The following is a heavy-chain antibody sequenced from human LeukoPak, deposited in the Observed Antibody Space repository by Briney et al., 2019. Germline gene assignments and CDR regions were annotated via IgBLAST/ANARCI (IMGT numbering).Heavy chain of an antibody. D-gene: IGHD3-10*01. Sequence: GGSLRLSCAAPGFTFSSYAMSWVRQAPGKGLEWVSAISGSGGSTYYADSVKGRFTISRDNSKNTLYLQMNSLRAEDTAVYYCAKDRGVYGSGSYYNVDLDYWGQGTLVTVSS. J-gene: IGHJ4*02. CDR3: AKDRGVYGSGSYYNVDLDY. CDR2: ISGSGGST. CDR1: GFTFSSYA. V-gene: IGHV3-23*01.